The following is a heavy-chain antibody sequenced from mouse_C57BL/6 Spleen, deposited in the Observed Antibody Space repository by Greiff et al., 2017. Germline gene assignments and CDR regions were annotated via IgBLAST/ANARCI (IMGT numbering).Heavy chain of an antibody. V-gene: IGHV14-3*01. D-gene: IGHD2-1*01. Sequence: VQLQQSVAELVRPGASVQLSCTASGFNIQNTYMHWVKQRPEQGLEWIGRIDPANGNPKYAPQFQGKATLTADTSSNTAYLQLSSLTSEDNAIYYCASPLGNCPFAYWGQGTLVTVSA. CDR3: ASPLGNCPFAY. CDR1: GFNIQNTY. J-gene: IGHJ3*01. CDR2: IDPANGNP.